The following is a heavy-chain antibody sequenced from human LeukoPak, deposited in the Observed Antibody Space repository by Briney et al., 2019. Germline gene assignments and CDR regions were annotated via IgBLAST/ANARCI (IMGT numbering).Heavy chain of an antibody. CDR3: AKNYGGNSRDSYFDY. D-gene: IGHD4-23*01. Sequence: GGSLRLSCAASGFTFSSYAMSWVRQAPGKGLEWVSAISGSATSTHYTDSVKGRFTISRDNSKNTLYLQMNSLRAEDTAVYYCAKNYGGNSRDSYFDYWGQGTLVTVSS. J-gene: IGHJ4*02. CDR1: GFTFSSYA. CDR2: ISGSATST. V-gene: IGHV3-23*01.